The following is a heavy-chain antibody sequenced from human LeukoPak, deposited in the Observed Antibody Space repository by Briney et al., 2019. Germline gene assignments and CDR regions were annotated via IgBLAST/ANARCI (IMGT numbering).Heavy chain of an antibody. CDR2: ISGSGGST. V-gene: IGHV3-23*01. D-gene: IGHD6-13*01. CDR3: AKWYSSSWPSYAFDY. Sequence: GGSLRLSCAASGFTFSSYAMSWVRQAPGKGLEWVSAISGSGGSTYYADSVKGRFTISRDNSKDTLYLQMNSLRAEDTAVYYCAKWYSSSWPSYAFDYWGQGTLVTVSS. CDR1: GFTFSSYA. J-gene: IGHJ4*02.